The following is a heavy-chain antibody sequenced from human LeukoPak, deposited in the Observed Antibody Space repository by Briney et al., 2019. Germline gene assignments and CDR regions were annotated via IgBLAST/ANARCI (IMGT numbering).Heavy chain of an antibody. CDR2: IWYDGSNK. D-gene: IGHD6-19*01. CDR1: GFTFSNYG. V-gene: IGHV3-33*06. Sequence: GGSLRLSCAASGFTFSNYGMHWVRQAPGKGLEWVAVIWYDGSNKYYADSVKGRFTISRDNSKNTLYLQMNSLRAEDTAVYYCAKDYGSGWYYYFDYWGQGTLVTVSS. J-gene: IGHJ4*02. CDR3: AKDYGSGWYYYFDY.